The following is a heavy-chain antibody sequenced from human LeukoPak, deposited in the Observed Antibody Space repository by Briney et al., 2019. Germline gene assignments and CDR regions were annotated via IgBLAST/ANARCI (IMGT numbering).Heavy chain of an antibody. CDR2: ISGSGGST. CDR1: GFTFSSFA. V-gene: IGHV3-23*01. J-gene: IGHJ4*02. Sequence: PGGSLRLSCAASGFTFSSFAMSWVRQAPGKGLEWVSAISGSGGSTYYADSVKGRFTISRDNSKNTLYLQMNSLRAEDTAVYYCATSYGDILTGYYPHFDYWGQGTLVTVSS. D-gene: IGHD3-9*01. CDR3: ATSYGDILTGYYPHFDY.